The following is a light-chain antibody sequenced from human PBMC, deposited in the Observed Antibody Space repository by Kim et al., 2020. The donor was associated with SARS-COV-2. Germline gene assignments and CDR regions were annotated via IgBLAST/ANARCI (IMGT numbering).Light chain of an antibody. J-gene: IGKJ1*01. CDR1: QAISNH. CDR3: QKYNSAPRT. Sequence: DIQMTQSPSSLSASVGDRVTITCRASQAISNHLAWYQLKPGKVPRLLVYGAFTLQSGVPSRFSGGRSGTDFTLTISSLRPEDVATYYCQKYNSAPRTFGQGTKVDIK. CDR2: GAF. V-gene: IGKV1-27*01.